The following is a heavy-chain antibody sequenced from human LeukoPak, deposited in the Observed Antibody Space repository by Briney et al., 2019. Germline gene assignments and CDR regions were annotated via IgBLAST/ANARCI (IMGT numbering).Heavy chain of an antibody. CDR3: ARDDLDY. J-gene: IGHJ4*02. CDR1: GFTFDDYA. V-gene: IGHV3-43*02. CDR2: ISGDGGST. Sequence: GGSLRLSXAASGFTFDDYAMHWVRQAPGKGLEWVSLISGDGGSTYYADSVKGRFTISRDNAKNSLYLQMNSLRAEDTAVYYCARDDLDYWGQGTLVTVSS.